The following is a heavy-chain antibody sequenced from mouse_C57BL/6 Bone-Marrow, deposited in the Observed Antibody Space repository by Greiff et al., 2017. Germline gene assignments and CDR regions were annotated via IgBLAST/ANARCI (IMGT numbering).Heavy chain of an antibody. V-gene: IGHV14-4*01. CDR3: TTLWYFDY. J-gene: IGHJ2*01. CDR2: IDPENGDT. D-gene: IGHD1-1*02. Sequence: EVQLQQSGAELVRPGASVKLSCTASGFNIKDDYMHWVKQRPEQGLEWIGWIDPENGDTEYASKFQGKATITADTSSNPAYLQLSSLTSEDTAVYYCTTLWYFDYWGQGTTLTVSS. CDR1: GFNIKDDY.